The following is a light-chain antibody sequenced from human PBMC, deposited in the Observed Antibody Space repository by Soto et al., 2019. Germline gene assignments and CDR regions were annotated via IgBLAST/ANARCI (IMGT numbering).Light chain of an antibody. V-gene: IGLV2-14*01. J-gene: IGLJ2*01. Sequence: QSALTQPASVSGSPGQSITISCTGTSSDVGGYNFVSWYQQHPGKATKLMIYEVSNRPSGVSNRFSGSKSGNTASLTISGLQADDEADYYCSSYTSSSTLVVFGGGTKLTVL. CDR1: SSDVGGYNF. CDR3: SSYTSSSTLVV. CDR2: EVS.